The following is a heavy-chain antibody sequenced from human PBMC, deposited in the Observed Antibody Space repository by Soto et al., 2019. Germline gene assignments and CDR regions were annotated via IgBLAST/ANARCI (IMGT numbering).Heavy chain of an antibody. Sequence: XETLSLPCTVSCNPISVHRYYWTWIRQPPGKGLEWIGSSYYSGTTYFNPSLKSRASISVDTSKNEFSLSLSSVTAADTAVYYCTRRYNWNDKYYDSWGPGVLVTVSS. CDR2: SYYSGTT. D-gene: IGHD1-20*01. J-gene: IGHJ5*01. CDR1: CNPISVHRYY. V-gene: IGHV4-39*01. CDR3: TRRYNWNDKYYDS.